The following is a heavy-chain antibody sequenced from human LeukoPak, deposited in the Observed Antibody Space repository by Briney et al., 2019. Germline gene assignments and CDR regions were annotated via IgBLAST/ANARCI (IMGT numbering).Heavy chain of an antibody. CDR3: ARGPARRVGATSSASDY. J-gene: IGHJ4*02. Sequence: GASVKVSCKASGYTFTSYDINWVRQAPGQGLEWMGWINPNSGGTNYAQKFQGWVTMTRDTSISTAYMELSRLRSDDTAVYYCARGPARRVGATSSASDYWGQGTLVTVSS. CDR2: INPNSGGT. V-gene: IGHV1-2*04. CDR1: GYTFTSYD. D-gene: IGHD1-26*01.